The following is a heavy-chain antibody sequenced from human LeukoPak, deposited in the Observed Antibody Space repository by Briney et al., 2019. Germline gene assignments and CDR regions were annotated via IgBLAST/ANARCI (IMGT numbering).Heavy chain of an antibody. V-gene: IGHV1-18*01. Sequence: ASVKVSCKASGYTFSSYGISWVRQAPGQGLEWMGWISAYNGNTNYAQKLQGRVTMTTDTSTSTAYMELRSLRSDDTAVYYCAREEVGATHLDYWGQGTLVTVSS. D-gene: IGHD1-26*01. J-gene: IGHJ4*02. CDR2: ISAYNGNT. CDR3: AREEVGATHLDY. CDR1: GYTFSSYG.